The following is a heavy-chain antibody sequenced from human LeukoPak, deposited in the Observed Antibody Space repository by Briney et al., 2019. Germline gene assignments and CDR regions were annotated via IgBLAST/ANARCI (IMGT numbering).Heavy chain of an antibody. CDR2: IKQDGSEK. Sequence: RPGGSLRLSCAASGFTFSSYWMSWVRQAPGKGLEWVANIKQDGSEKYYVDSVKGRFTISRDSAKKSLYLQMNSLRSEDTAVYFCARDIVMMAAFQDYWGQGTLVTVSS. J-gene: IGHJ4*02. V-gene: IGHV3-7*01. D-gene: IGHD2-21*02. CDR1: GFTFSSYW. CDR3: ARDIVMMAAFQDY.